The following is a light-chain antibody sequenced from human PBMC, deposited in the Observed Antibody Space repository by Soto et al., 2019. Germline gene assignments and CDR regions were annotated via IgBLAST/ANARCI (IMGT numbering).Light chain of an antibody. J-gene: IGKJ5*01. Sequence: EIVLTQSPGTLSLSPGKRATLSCRASQSLSTSDLVWYQHKSGQPPRLVIHGTFSTASGIPARFSGSGSGTDXTLTISXXEPEXSAVYYCQQYGSLPYTFGRGTRLEIQ. CDR3: QQYGSLPYT. CDR1: QSLSTSD. CDR2: GTF. V-gene: IGKV3-20*01.